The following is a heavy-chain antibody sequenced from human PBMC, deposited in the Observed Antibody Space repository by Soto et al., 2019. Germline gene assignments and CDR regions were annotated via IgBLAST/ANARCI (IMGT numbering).Heavy chain of an antibody. Sequence: ASVKVSCKASGYTFTSYGINWVRQAPGQGLEWMGWISAYNGNTNYAQKLQGRVTMTTDTSTSTAYMELRSLRSDDTAVYYCARDGFGYCTNGVCYGLIKDLRDIVATKDYWGQGTLVTVSS. D-gene: IGHD2-8*01. J-gene: IGHJ4*02. CDR3: ARDGFGYCTNGVCYGLIKDLRDIVATKDY. CDR2: ISAYNGNT. V-gene: IGHV1-18*01. CDR1: GYTFTSYG.